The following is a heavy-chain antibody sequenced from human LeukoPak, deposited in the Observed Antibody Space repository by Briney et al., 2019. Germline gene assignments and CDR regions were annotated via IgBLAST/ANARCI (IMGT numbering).Heavy chain of an antibody. D-gene: IGHD2-21*02. CDR1: GFTFSSFG. CDR2: ITGSGRST. Sequence: PGGSLRLSCAASGFTFSSFGMSWVRQAPGKGLEWVSAITGSGRSTYYADSVKGRFTVSRDNSKNTLYLQMNSLRAEDTAVYFCAKDFVVVPGNVNYFDYWGRGTLVTVSS. J-gene: IGHJ4*02. V-gene: IGHV3-23*01. CDR3: AKDFVVVPGNVNYFDY.